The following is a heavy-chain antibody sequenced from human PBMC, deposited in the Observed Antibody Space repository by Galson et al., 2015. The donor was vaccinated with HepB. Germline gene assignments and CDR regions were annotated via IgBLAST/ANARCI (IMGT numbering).Heavy chain of an antibody. D-gene: IGHD6-13*01. V-gene: IGHV1-18*01. Sequence: SVKVSCKASDYTFTSYGISWVRQAPGQGLEWLGWISAHNGNTFHAQKLQGRFTMTTDTSASTAYMELRTLRSDDTAVYYCARGAVVVAGGTIGLDFDYWGQGTLVTVSS. J-gene: IGHJ4*02. CDR2: ISAHNGNT. CDR3: ARGAVVVAGGTIGLDFDY. CDR1: DYTFTSYG.